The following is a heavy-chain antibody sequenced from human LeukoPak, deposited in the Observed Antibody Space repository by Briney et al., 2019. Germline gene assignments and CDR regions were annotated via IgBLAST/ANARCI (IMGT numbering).Heavy chain of an antibody. D-gene: IGHD3-9*01. V-gene: IGHV4-59*01. Sequence: SETLSLTCTVSGGSISSYYWSWIRQPPGKGLEWIGYIYYSGSTNHNPSLKSRVTISVDTSKNQFSLKLSSVTAADTAVYYCARVGGAYDILTGYDYYYYGMDVWGQGTTVTVSS. J-gene: IGHJ6*02. CDR2: IYYSGST. CDR1: GGSISSYY. CDR3: ARVGGAYDILTGYDYYYYGMDV.